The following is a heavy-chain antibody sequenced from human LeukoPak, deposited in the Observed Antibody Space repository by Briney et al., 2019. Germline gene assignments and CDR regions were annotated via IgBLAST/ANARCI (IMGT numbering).Heavy chain of an antibody. Sequence: PGGSLRFSCAASGFTFSNYWMTWVRQAPGKGLEWVANIKQDGSEKYYVDSVKGRFTISRDNAKNSLYLQMNSLRAEDTAVYYCARSPDLFGVVIRKTDYWGQGTLVTVSS. D-gene: IGHD3-3*01. CDR3: ARSPDLFGVVIRKTDY. CDR2: IKQDGSEK. J-gene: IGHJ4*02. V-gene: IGHV3-7*01. CDR1: GFTFSNYW.